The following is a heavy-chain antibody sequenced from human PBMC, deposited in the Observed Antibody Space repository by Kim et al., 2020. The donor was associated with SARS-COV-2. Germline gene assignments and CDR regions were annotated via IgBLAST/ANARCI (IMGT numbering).Heavy chain of an antibody. D-gene: IGHD3-22*01. CDR2: IYYSGST. Sequence: SETLSLTCTVSGGSISSSSYYWGWIRQPPGKGLEWIGSIYYSGSTYYNPSLKSRVTISVDTSKNQFSLKLSSVTAADTAVYYCAGSPETYYYDSSGYYSWGQGTLVTVSS. V-gene: IGHV4-39*07. CDR1: GGSISSSSYY. J-gene: IGHJ4*02. CDR3: AGSPETYYYDSSGYYS.